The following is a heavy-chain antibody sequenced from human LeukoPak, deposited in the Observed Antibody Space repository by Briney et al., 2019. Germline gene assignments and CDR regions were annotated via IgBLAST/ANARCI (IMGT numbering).Heavy chain of an antibody. D-gene: IGHD3-16*01. CDR1: GFTFSDFW. Sequence: GGSLRLSCVVSGFTFSDFWISWVRQAPGKGLEWVVNINRDGSDIYYGDSVKGRFTISRDNAKNSLYLHMNSLRAEDTAVYYCVTDRNRGGSYWGQGTLVTVSS. J-gene: IGHJ4*02. CDR3: VTDRNRGGSY. V-gene: IGHV3-7*01. CDR2: INRDGSDI.